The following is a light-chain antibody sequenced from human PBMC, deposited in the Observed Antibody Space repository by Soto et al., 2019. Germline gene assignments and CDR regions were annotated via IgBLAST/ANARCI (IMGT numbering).Light chain of an antibody. CDR1: ESIGSTF. V-gene: IGKV3-20*01. CDR3: QQFGGSPLVT. Sequence: EIVLTQSPGTLSLSPGDTATLSCRASESIGSTFLVWYQQKLGQAPRVLIYGASSRAAGIPDRFSGSGSGTDFSLTISRLEPEDFEVYYCQQFGGSPLVTFGQGTRLEIK. CDR2: GAS. J-gene: IGKJ5*01.